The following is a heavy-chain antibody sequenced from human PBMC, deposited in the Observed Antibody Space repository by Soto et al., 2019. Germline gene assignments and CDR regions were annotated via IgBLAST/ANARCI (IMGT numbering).Heavy chain of an antibody. J-gene: IGHJ4*02. V-gene: IGHV4-61*01. CDR3: ARHNYGSGSTYFDY. CDR2: VYYSGST. D-gene: IGHD3-10*01. Sequence: PSETLSLTCTVSGDSVSSGTYFWSWIRQPPGKGLEWIGYVYYSGSTNYNPTLKSRVTISVDTSKNQFSLKLNSVTAADTAVYYCARHNYGSGSTYFDYWGQGTLVTVSS. CDR1: GDSVSSGTYF.